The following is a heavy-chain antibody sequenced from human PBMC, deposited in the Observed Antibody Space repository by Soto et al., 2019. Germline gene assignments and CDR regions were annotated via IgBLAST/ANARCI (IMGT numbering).Heavy chain of an antibody. V-gene: IGHV1-24*01. J-gene: IGHJ4*02. CDR3: AKSSKFGTIKPPDY. CDR1: GYTLIDLS. D-gene: IGHD3-16*01. Sequence: GXSVKVSCKVAGYTLIDLSVYWVRQAPGKGLEWMGGYVPEDGETVYAQNFQGRITMTEDAATDTANMELSSLRSDDTAIYYCAKSSKFGTIKPPDYWGQGTLVTVPS. CDR2: YVPEDGET.